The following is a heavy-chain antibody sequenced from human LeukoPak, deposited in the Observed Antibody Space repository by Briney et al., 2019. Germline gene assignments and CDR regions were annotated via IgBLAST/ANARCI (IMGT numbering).Heavy chain of an antibody. J-gene: IGHJ4*02. V-gene: IGHV3-23*01. CDR2: INDNGGQR. D-gene: IGHD1-26*01. Sequence: GGSLRLSCAAPGFAVNNYDMTWVGHAPVQGLDWVSNINDNGGQRHYADSVKGRFTISRDNSKNTLLLQMDSLRAEDTAVYYCAKTQWKVGATDYFDYWGQGILVTVSS. CDR3: AKTQWKVGATDYFDY. CDR1: GFAVNNYD.